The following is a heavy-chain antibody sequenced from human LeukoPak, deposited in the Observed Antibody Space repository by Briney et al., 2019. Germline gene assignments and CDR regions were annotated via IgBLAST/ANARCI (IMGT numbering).Heavy chain of an antibody. CDR2: IKSKTDGGTT. CDR1: GFTFSNAW. CDR3: TTDNFLRYCSGGSRYRQYFQH. J-gene: IGHJ1*01. Sequence: GGSLRLSCAASGFTFSNAWMSWVRQAPGKGLEWVGRIKSKTDGGTTDYAVPVKGRFTISRDDSKNTLYLQMNSLKTEDTAVYYCTTDNFLRYCSGGSRYRQYFQHWGQGTLVTVSS. V-gene: IGHV3-15*01. D-gene: IGHD2-15*01.